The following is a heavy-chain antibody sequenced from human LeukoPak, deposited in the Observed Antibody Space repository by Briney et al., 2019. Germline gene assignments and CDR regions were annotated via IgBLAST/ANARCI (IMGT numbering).Heavy chain of an antibody. Sequence: KPSETLSLTCTVSGGSIRSSYYYWSWIRQRPGKGLEWIGYIYYSGSTYYNPSLKSRVTISVDTSKNQFSLKLSSVTAADTAVYYCARGRSGYSSSWDYWGQGTLVTVSS. CDR3: ARGRSGYSSSWDY. J-gene: IGHJ4*02. CDR1: GGSIRSSYYY. V-gene: IGHV4-31*03. D-gene: IGHD6-13*01. CDR2: IYYSGST.